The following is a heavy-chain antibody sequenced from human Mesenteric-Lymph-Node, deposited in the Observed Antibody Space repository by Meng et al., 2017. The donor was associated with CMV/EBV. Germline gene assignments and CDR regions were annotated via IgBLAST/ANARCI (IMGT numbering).Heavy chain of an antibody. CDR3: AREVWNDWHYSGMDV. D-gene: IGHD3-9*01. J-gene: IGHJ6*02. Sequence: GESLKISCAASGFTFSSYGMSWVRQAPGKGLEWVSGIGGSGGSTYYADSVKGRFAISRDNSRNTVYLQMNSLSAEDTAVYYCAREVWNDWHYSGMDVWGQGTTVTVSS. CDR2: IGGSGGST. V-gene: IGHV3-23*01. CDR1: GFTFSSYG.